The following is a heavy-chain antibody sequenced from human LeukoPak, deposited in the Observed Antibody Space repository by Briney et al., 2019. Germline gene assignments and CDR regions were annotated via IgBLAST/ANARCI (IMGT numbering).Heavy chain of an antibody. J-gene: IGHJ3*02. CDR3: ARDRNWNDDAFDI. D-gene: IGHD1-1*01. CDR2: INPSGGST. V-gene: IGHV1-46*01. Sequence: ASVKVSCKASGYTFTSYYMHWVRQAPGQGLEWMGIINPSGGSTSYAQKFQGRVTMTRDTSTSTAYMELSRLRSDDTAVYYCARDRNWNDDAFDIWGQGTMVTVSS. CDR1: GYTFTSYY.